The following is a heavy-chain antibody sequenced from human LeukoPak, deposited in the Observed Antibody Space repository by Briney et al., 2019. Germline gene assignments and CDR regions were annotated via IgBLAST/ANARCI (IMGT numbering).Heavy chain of an antibody. CDR1: GFTFSNAW. V-gene: IGHV3-15*01. J-gene: IGHJ4*02. CDR3: TTDSSSWLGVFDY. D-gene: IGHD6-13*01. Sequence: GGYLRLSCAASGFTFSNAWMSWVRQAPGKGLEWVGRIKSKTDGGTTDYAAPVKGRFTISRDDSKNTLYLQMNSLKTEDTAVYYCTTDSSSWLGVFDYWGQGTLVTVSS. CDR2: IKSKTDGGTT.